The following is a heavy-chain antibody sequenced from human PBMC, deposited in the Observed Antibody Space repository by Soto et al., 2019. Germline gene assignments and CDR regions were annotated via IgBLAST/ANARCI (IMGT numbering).Heavy chain of an antibody. Sequence: VSGPTLVNPTETLTLTCTVSGFSLSNARMGVSWIRQPPGKALEWLAHIFSNDEKSYSTSLKSRLTISKDTSKSQVVLTMTNMDPVDTATYYCARTERILYFGPYYYGMDVWGQGTTVTVSS. CDR2: IFSNDEK. V-gene: IGHV2-26*01. CDR1: GFSLSNARMG. D-gene: IGHD2-15*01. J-gene: IGHJ6*02. CDR3: ARTERILYFGPYYYGMDV.